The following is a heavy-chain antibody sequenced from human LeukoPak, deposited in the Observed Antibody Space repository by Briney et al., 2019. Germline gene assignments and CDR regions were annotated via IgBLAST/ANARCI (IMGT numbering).Heavy chain of an antibody. Sequence: SETLSPTCAVYSGSFSGYSWRWIRQPPGRGLEGIGEINHSGSINYNQSVRSRVTITEDTSTNQFSLNLNPVTAADTAVYYCARGRGEEYGDYDYWGQGTLVSVSS. CDR2: INHSGSI. CDR3: ARGRGEEYGDYDY. CDR1: SGSFSGYS. V-gene: IGHV4-34*01. D-gene: IGHD4-17*01. J-gene: IGHJ4*02.